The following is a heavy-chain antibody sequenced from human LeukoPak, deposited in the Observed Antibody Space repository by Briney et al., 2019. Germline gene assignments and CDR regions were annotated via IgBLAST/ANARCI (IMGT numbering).Heavy chain of an antibody. Sequence: GGSLRLSCAASGFTFSSYAMSWVRQAPGKGLEWVSAISGSGGSTYYADSVKGRFTISRDNSKNTLYLQMNGLRAEDTAVYYCAKDRSMVRGVIMGYFDYWGQGTLVTVSS. D-gene: IGHD3-10*01. V-gene: IGHV3-23*01. CDR2: ISGSGGST. J-gene: IGHJ4*02. CDR1: GFTFSSYA. CDR3: AKDRSMVRGVIMGYFDY.